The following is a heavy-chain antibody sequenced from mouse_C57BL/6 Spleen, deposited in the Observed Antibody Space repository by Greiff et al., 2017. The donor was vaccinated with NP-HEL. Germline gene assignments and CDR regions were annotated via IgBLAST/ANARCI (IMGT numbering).Heavy chain of an antibody. CDR2: ISSGGDYI. J-gene: IGHJ4*01. V-gene: IGHV5-9-1*02. CDR1: GFTFSSYA. CDR3: TREADERYYAMDY. Sequence: EVKLMESGEGLVKPGGSLKLSCAASGFTFSSYAMSWVRQTPEKRLEWVAYISSGGDYIYYADTVKGRFTISRDNARNTLYLQMSSLKSEDTAMYYCTREADERYYAMDYWGQGTSVTVSS.